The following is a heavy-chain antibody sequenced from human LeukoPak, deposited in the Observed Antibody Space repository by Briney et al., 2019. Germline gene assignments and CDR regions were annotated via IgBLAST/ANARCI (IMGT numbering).Heavy chain of an antibody. CDR1: GASISSHY. Sequence: SETLSLTCAVSGASISSHYWSWIRQPPGKELEWIGYTSGSISDNPSPKRRVAVTVDPSQNQDSLSLTSVTVADTAVYFYTSGSISDNPSLKSRVAVSVDPSQNQVSLSLTSVTAADTAVYYCARVLAIFGLDTTDFYMDVWGKGTTVTVSS. CDR2: TSGSI. V-gene: IGHV4-59*11. D-gene: IGHD3-10*01. J-gene: IGHJ6*03. CDR3: TSGSISDNPSLKSRVAVSVDPSQNQVSLSLTSVTAADTAVYYCARVLAIFGLDTTDFYMDV.